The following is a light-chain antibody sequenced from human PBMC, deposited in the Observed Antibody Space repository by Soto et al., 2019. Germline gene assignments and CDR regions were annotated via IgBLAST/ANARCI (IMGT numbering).Light chain of an antibody. V-gene: IGKV3-20*01. CDR2: GAS. CDR1: QRVSTSY. Sequence: EIVLTQSPGTLSLSPGERATLSCRASQRVSTSYLAWYQQKPGQAPRLLMYGASSRATGIPDRFSGSGSGTDFTLTITRLEPEDFAVYFCQQYGSPWTFGQGTKVEIK. CDR3: QQYGSPWT. J-gene: IGKJ1*01.